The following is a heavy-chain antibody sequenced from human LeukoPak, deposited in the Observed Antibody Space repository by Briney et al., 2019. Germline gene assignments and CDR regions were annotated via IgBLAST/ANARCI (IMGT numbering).Heavy chain of an antibody. CDR2: ISGSSTTK. Sequence: GGSLRLSCAASGFIFSNYGMSWVRQAPGKGLEWVSFISGSSTTKYYVDSVKGRLTISRDNAKNSLYLQMNSLRAEDTAVYYCARVRVGYYFDYWGQGTLVTVSS. CDR1: GFIFSNYG. V-gene: IGHV3-48*01. CDR3: ARVRVGYYFDY. J-gene: IGHJ4*02.